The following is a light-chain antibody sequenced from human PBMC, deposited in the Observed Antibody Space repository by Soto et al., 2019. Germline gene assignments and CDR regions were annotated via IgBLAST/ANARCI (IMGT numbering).Light chain of an antibody. CDR3: CSFAGSNPFPYV. Sequence: QSALAQPASVSGSPGQSITISCTGTISDVGSHNLVSWYQQHPDKAPKLIIYEVNERPSGVSSRFSGSKSGNTASLTVSGLQPDDEAVYHCCSFAGSNPFPYVFGTGTKVTVL. CDR2: EVN. J-gene: IGLJ1*01. CDR1: ISDVGSHNL. V-gene: IGLV2-23*02.